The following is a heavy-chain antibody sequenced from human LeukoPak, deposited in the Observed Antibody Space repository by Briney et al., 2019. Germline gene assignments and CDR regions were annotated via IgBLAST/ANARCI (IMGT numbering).Heavy chain of an antibody. Sequence: GGSLRLSCAASGFTFSSYAMHWVRQAPGKGLEWVAVISYDGSNKYYADSVKGRFTISRDNAKNTLSLQMNSLRAEDTAVYYCARDDGDYSFDYWGQGTLVTVSS. CDR1: GFTFSSYA. CDR3: ARDDGDYSFDY. V-gene: IGHV3-30-3*01. D-gene: IGHD4-17*01. CDR2: ISYDGSNK. J-gene: IGHJ4*02.